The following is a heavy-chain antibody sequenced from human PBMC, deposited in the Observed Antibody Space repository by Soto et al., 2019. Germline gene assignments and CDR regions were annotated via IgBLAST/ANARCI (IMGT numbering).Heavy chain of an antibody. Sequence: QVQLLQSGAEVKKPGASVKVSCTASGYTFSSHGITGVRQAPGQGLEWMGWISTYNGNTNYAQKVQGRVTVTIDTSTSTAYMELRSLTSDDTAMYYCAACSGPSCHRGREWFDPWGQGTLVTVSA. V-gene: IGHV1-18*04. CDR1: GYTFSSHG. J-gene: IGHJ5*02. D-gene: IGHD2-2*01. CDR3: AACSGPSCHRGREWFDP. CDR2: ISTYNGNT.